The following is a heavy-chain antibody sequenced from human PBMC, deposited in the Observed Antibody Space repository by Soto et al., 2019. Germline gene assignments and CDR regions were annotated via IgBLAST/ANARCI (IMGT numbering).Heavy chain of an antibody. J-gene: IGHJ6*02. Sequence: PSETLSLTCAVSGGSISSSNWWSWVRQPPGKGLEWIGEIYHSGSTNYNPSLKSRVTISVDKSKNQFSLKLSSVTAADTAVYYCACVGGGYNYAMDVGGQGTTAPVSS. V-gene: IGHV4-4*02. CDR2: IYHSGST. CDR1: GGSISSSNW. CDR3: ACVGGGYNYAMDV. D-gene: IGHD3-16*01.